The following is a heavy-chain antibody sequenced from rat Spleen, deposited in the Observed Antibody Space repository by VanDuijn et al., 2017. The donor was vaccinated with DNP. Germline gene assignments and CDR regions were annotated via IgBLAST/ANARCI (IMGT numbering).Heavy chain of an antibody. D-gene: IGHD1-2*01. CDR2: ISTGGGTT. V-gene: IGHV5-25*01. CDR1: GFTFSDYN. J-gene: IGHJ3*01. Sequence: EVHLVESGGGLVQPGRSLKLSCAASGFTFSDYNMAWVRQAPKKGLEWVTTISTGGGTTYYRDSVKGRFTISRDDAKSTLYLQMDSLRSEDTATYYCARSEAAISTFAYWGQGTLVTVSS. CDR3: ARSEAAISTFAY.